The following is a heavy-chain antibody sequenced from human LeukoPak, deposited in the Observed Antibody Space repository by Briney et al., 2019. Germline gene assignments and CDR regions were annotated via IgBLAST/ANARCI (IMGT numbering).Heavy chain of an antibody. CDR1: GYTFTSYG. V-gene: IGHV1-18*01. CDR3: VRERGATVDY. J-gene: IGHJ4*02. CDR2: INFNSGDT. D-gene: IGHD1-26*01. Sequence: ASVKVSCKASGYTFTSYGISWVRQAPGQGLAWMGWINFNSGDTNYAQKFQGRVTVTRDTSISTTYMELSSLRADDTAIYHCVRERGATVDYWGQGTLVTVSS.